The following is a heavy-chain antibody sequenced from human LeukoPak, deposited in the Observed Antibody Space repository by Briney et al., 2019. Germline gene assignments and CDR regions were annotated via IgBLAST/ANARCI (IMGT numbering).Heavy chain of an antibody. CDR3: AKDKGIVVVITGFDY. V-gene: IGHV3-74*01. CDR1: GFTFSSYW. CDR2: INSDGSSR. Sequence: QPGVFLTLSCAASGFTFSSYWMHWVRQAPGKGLVWVSRINSDGSSRSYADSVKGRFTISRDNAKNTLYLQMNSLRAEDTAVYYCAKDKGIVVVITGFDYWGQGTLVTVSS. J-gene: IGHJ4*02. D-gene: IGHD3-22*01.